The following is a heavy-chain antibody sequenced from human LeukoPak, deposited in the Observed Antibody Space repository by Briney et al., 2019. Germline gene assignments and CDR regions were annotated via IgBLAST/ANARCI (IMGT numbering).Heavy chain of an antibody. Sequence: SETLSLTCTVSGVSISSHYWSWLRQPAGKGLEYIWRIHTSGITNYNPSLKSRVTMSGDTSKNQFYLNLRSVTAADTAVYYCARDLGSNYVYFDYWGQGSLVTVSS. CDR2: IHTSGIT. V-gene: IGHV4-4*07. D-gene: IGHD1-26*01. CDR1: GVSISSHY. CDR3: ARDLGSNYVYFDY. J-gene: IGHJ4*02.